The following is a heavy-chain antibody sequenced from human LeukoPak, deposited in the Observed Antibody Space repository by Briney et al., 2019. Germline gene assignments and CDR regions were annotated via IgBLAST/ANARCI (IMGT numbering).Heavy chain of an antibody. J-gene: IGHJ3*02. V-gene: IGHV4-34*01. CDR3: AKYLNFDFWTGKTRDSFDI. CDR1: GGSVSSYY. CDR2: IYQSGST. D-gene: IGHD3-3*01. Sequence: SETLSLTCPVYGGSVSSYYWSWIRQPPGKWLEWLGLIYQSGSTNYNPSLKSRVTISVDTSKNQFFLKLSSVTAADTAVYYCAKYLNFDFWTGKTRDSFDIWGQGTMVTVSS.